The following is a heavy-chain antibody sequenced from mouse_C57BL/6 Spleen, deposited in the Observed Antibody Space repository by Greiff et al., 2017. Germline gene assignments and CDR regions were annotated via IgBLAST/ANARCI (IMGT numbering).Heavy chain of an antibody. D-gene: IGHD1-1*01. CDR3: ARLGYYGRGDY. CDR1: GYAFSSSW. V-gene: IGHV1-82*01. J-gene: IGHJ2*01. CDR2: IYPGDGDT. Sequence: QVQLKESGPELVKPGASVKISCKASGYAFSSSWMNWVKQRPGKGLEWIGRIYPGDGDTNYNGKFKGKATLTADKSSSTAYMQLSSLTSEDSAVYFCARLGYYGRGDYWGQGTTLTVSS.